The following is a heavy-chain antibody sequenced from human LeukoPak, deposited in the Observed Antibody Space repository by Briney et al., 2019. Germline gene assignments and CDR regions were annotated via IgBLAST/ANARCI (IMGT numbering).Heavy chain of an antibody. CDR1: GYTFTDYA. CDR2: INAGNGNT. Sequence: GASVKVSCKASGYTFTDYAMHWVRQAPGQRLEWMGWINAGNGNTQCSQKFQGRVTITRDTSASTAYMDLSSLRSEDTAVYFCARGPGSGSYSHFDYWGQGTLVTVSS. J-gene: IGHJ4*02. D-gene: IGHD3-10*01. V-gene: IGHV1-3*01. CDR3: ARGPGSGSYSHFDY.